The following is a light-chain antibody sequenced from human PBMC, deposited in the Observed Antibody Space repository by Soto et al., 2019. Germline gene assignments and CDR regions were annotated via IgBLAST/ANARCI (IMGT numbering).Light chain of an antibody. V-gene: IGKV3-20*01. CDR3: QQYGRSPT. CDR2: GAS. CDR1: QSVTNNY. Sequence: IVFTQSPGTLSLSPGERAARSCRASQSVTNNYLAWYQQKPGQAPRPLMYGASRRATGIPDRFSGSGSGTDFTLTIRRLEPEDFAVYYCQQYGRSPTFGQGTRLEIK. J-gene: IGKJ5*01.